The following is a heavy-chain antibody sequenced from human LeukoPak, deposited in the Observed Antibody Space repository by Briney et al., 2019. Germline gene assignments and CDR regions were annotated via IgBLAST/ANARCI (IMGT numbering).Heavy chain of an antibody. V-gene: IGHV4-59*08. CDR1: GGSLISYS. CDR3: ARHVYCTNGICSDY. D-gene: IGHD2-8*01. CDR2: LYYSGST. J-gene: IGHJ4*02. Sequence: SETLSLTCTVPGGSLISYSWSWIRQPPGRGLEWIGYLYYSGSTNYNPSLKSRVTMSVDTSKNQFSLKLSSVTAADTAVYYCARHVYCTNGICSDYWGQGTLVTVSS.